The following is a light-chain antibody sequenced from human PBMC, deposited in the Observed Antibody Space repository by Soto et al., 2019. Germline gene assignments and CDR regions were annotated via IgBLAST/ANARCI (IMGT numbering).Light chain of an antibody. Sequence: QPVLTQSPSASASLGASVKLTCTLSSGHSSYAIAWHQQQPEKGPRYLMKLSSDGSHSKGDGIPDRFSGSSSGAERYLTISSLRSEEEGDNYCQTWDTGARVVFGGGTKLTVL. J-gene: IGLJ2*01. CDR1: SGHSSYA. V-gene: IGLV4-69*01. CDR2: LSSDGSH. CDR3: QTWDTGARVV.